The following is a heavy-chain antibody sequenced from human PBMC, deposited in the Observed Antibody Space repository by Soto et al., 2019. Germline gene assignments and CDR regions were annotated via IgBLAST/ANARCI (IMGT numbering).Heavy chain of an antibody. D-gene: IGHD3-22*01. Sequence: GESLKISCKGSGYSFAIYWIGWVRQMPGKGLEWMGIISPGDSDTRYSPSFQGQVTISADKSISTAYLQWSSLKASDSAMYYCARLEMFFEVITTYYFYYWGQGTPVTVS. J-gene: IGHJ4*02. CDR2: ISPGDSDT. V-gene: IGHV5-51*01. CDR3: ARLEMFFEVITTYYFYY. CDR1: GYSFAIYW.